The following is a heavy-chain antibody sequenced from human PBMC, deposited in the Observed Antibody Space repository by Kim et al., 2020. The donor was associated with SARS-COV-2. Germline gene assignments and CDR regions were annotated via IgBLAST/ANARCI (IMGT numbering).Heavy chain of an antibody. V-gene: IGHV1-2*02. CDR2: INPNSGGT. CDR3: ARAGRPGLTRTDLWFDT. J-gene: IGHJ5*02. CDR1: GYTFTGYY. Sequence: ASVKVSCKASGYTFTGYYMHWVRQAPGQGLEWMGWINPNSGGTNYAQKFQGRVTMTRDTTISTAYMELSRLRSDDTAVYYCARAGRPGLTRTDLWFDTWGEGTLVTVSS. D-gene: IGHD6-19*01.